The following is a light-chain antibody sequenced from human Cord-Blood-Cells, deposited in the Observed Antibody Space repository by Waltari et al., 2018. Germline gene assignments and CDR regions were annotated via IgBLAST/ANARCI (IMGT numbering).Light chain of an antibody. CDR2: EVS. V-gene: IGLV2-23*02. CDR3: CSYAGSVV. J-gene: IGLJ2*01. Sequence: QSALTQPASVSGSPGQSITISCTGTSSDVGSYNLVPCYQHHPGKDPKLMIYEVSKRPSGVSNRFSGSKSGNTASLTISGLQAEDEADYYCCSYAGSVVFGGGTKLTVL. CDR1: SSDVGSYNL.